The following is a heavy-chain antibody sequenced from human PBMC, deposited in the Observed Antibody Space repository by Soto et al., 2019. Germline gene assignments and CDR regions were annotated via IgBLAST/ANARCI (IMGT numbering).Heavy chain of an antibody. D-gene: IGHD1-1*01. CDR2: INPNSGNT. Sequence: GASVKVSCKASGYTFTGYYIHWVRQAPGQGLEWMGWINPNSGNTGYALKFQGRVSMTRNTSIYTVYLELSSLASDDTAVYYCVRMASSGTLNWFDPWGQGTLVTVSS. V-gene: IGHV1-8*02. J-gene: IGHJ5*02. CDR3: VRMASSGTLNWFDP. CDR1: GYTFTGYY.